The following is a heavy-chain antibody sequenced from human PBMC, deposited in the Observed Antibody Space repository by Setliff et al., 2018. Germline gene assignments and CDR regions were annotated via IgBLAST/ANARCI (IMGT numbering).Heavy chain of an antibody. CDR2: IHYDGVNK. CDR3: AKDIYGSGSYAVGGYFDY. V-gene: IGHV3-30*02. Sequence: LSLSCAASGFTFSSYGMHWVRQAPGKGLEWVAFIHYDGVNKHYRDSVKGRFTISRDNSKNTLYLQMSSLRPDDTAVYYCAKDIYGSGSYAVGGYFDYWGQGTQVTVSS. CDR1: GFTFSSYG. D-gene: IGHD3-10*01. J-gene: IGHJ4*02.